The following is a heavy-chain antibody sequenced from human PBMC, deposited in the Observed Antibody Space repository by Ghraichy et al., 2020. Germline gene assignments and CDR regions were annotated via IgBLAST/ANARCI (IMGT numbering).Heavy chain of an antibody. D-gene: IGHD3-3*01. J-gene: IGHJ4*02. CDR1: EFTFRKYG. Sequence: GGSLRLSCTASEFTFRKYGIHWVRQAPGKGLEWVAFLSFDTSFQHFADSVKGRFSLSRDNSRNTVDLQMNSLRIEDTAVYYCAKDWNSRSGDYVDYWGQGTLVTVSS. V-gene: IGHV3-30*02. CDR2: LSFDTSFQ. CDR3: AKDWNSRSGDYVDY.